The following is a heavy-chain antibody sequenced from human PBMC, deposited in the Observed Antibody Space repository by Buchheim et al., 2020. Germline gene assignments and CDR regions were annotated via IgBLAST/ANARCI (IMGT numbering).Heavy chain of an antibody. D-gene: IGHD6-6*01. Sequence: EVQLVESGGGLVKPGGSLRLSCAASGFTFSSYSMNWVRQAPGKGLEWVSSISSSSSYIYYADSVKGRFTLSRDNAKNSLYLQMNRLRAKDTAVYYCAVEPSSIAAKIWVNYWGQGTL. CDR3: AVEPSSIAAKIWVNY. V-gene: IGHV3-21*01. CDR1: GFTFSSYS. CDR2: ISSSSSYI. J-gene: IGHJ4*02.